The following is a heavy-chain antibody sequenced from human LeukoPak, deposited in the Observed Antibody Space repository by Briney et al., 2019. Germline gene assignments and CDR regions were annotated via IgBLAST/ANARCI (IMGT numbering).Heavy chain of an antibody. CDR1: GFTFSSYS. Sequence: PGGSLRLSCAASGFTFSSYSMNWVRQAPGKGLEWVSYISSSSSTIYYADSAKGRFTISRDNAKNSLYLQMNSLRAEDTAVYYCASGGEPDAFDIWGQGTMVTVSS. CDR2: ISSSSSTI. J-gene: IGHJ3*02. D-gene: IGHD1-14*01. V-gene: IGHV3-48*04. CDR3: ASGGEPDAFDI.